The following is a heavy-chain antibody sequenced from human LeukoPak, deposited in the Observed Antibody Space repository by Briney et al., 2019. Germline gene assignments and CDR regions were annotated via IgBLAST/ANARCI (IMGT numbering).Heavy chain of an antibody. V-gene: IGHV1-69*04. CDR3: ALLTDTAMVTPFDY. CDR2: IIPILDIT. J-gene: IGHJ4*02. D-gene: IGHD5-18*01. CDR1: GGTFSSYA. Sequence: GSSVKVSCKASGGTFSSYAVSWVRQAPGQGLEWMGRIIPILDITNYAQKFQGRVTITADESTSTAYMELSSLRSEDTAVYYCALLTDTAMVTPFDYWGQGTLVTVSS.